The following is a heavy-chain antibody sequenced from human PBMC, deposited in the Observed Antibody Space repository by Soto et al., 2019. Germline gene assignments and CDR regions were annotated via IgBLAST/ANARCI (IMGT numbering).Heavy chain of an antibody. CDR1: GFSLTTSGVG. J-gene: IGHJ4*02. CDR2: IYWDGIE. D-gene: IGHD2-15*01. CDR3: AHSPCSGGTCYLFDH. V-gene: IGHV2-5*02. Sequence: QITLKASGRPPVKPTPTLTLTCTVSGFSLTTSGVGVGWISQPPGKAPEWLALIYWDGIERYSPSLRSRLTITMDTSKNQVVLTATTMDTVDTATYYCAHSPCSGGTCYLFDHWGQGTPVIVSS.